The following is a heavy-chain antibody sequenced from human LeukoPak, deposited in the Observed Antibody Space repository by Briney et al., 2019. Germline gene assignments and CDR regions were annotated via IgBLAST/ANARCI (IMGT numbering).Heavy chain of an antibody. CDR2: IYSGGST. D-gene: IGHD4-23*01. J-gene: IGHJ3*02. V-gene: IGHV3-53*01. CDR3: ARVLDDGGTEDDAFDI. CDR1: GFTVSSNY. Sequence: GGSLRLSCAASGFTVSSNYISWVRQAAGKGLEWVSVIYSGGSTYYADSVKGRFTISRDNYKNTLYLQMNSLRAEDTAVYYCARVLDDGGTEDDAFDIWGQGTMVTVSS.